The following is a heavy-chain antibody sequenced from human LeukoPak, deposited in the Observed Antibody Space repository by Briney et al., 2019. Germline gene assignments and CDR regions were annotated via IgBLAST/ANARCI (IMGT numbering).Heavy chain of an antibody. J-gene: IGHJ6*03. CDR3: ARDTVDCSSTSCFPYYYYYYMDV. CDR1: GYSISSGYY. V-gene: IGHV4-38-2*02. Sequence: SETLSLTCTVSGYSISSGYYWGWIRQPPGKGLEWIGSIYHSGSTYYNPSLKSRVTISVDTSKNQFSLKLSSVTAADTAVYYCARDTVDCSSTSCFPYYYYYYMDVWGKGTTVTISS. CDR2: IYHSGST. D-gene: IGHD2-2*01.